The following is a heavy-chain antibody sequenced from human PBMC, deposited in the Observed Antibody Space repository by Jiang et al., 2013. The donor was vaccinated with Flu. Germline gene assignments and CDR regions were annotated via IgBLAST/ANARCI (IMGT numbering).Heavy chain of an antibody. CDR1: GYSFTDYW. Sequence: GAEVKKPGESLKISCKGSGYSFTDYWIGWVRQMPGKGLEWMGRIDPSDSYTNYSPSFQGHVTISADKSISTAYLQWSSLKASDTAMYYCARLWGYDILTDDYWGQGTLVTVSS. CDR2: IDPSDSYT. D-gene: IGHD3-9*01. V-gene: IGHV5-10-1*01. J-gene: IGHJ4*02. CDR3: ARLWGYDILTDDY.